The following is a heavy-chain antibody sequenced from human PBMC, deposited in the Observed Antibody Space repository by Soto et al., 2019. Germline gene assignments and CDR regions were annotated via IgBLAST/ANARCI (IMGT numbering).Heavy chain of an antibody. CDR3: ARSQGSSTSLEIYYYYYYGMDV. D-gene: IGHD2-2*01. V-gene: IGHV1-69*01. CDR2: IIPISGTA. J-gene: IGHJ6*02. Sequence: QVQLVQSGAEVKKPGSSVKVSCKASGGTFSSYAISWVRQAPGQGLEWMGGIIPISGTANYAQKFQGRGTITADESTSTAYTELSSLRSEDTAVYYCARSQGSSTSLEIYYYYYYGMDVWGQGTTVTVSS. CDR1: GGTFSSYA.